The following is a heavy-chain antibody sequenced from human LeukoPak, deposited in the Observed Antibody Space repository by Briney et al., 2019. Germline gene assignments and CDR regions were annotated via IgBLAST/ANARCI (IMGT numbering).Heavy chain of an antibody. V-gene: IGHV4-31*03. CDR1: GGSISSGDFY. CDR3: ARVDRPYSSSWYFDY. CDR2: IYYSGST. D-gene: IGHD6-13*01. J-gene: IGHJ4*02. Sequence: PSQTLSLTCTVSGGSISSGDFYWSWIRQHPGKGLEWIGYIYYSGSTNYNPSLKSRVTISVDTSKNQFSLKLSSVTAADTAVYYCARVDRPYSSSWYFDYWGQGTLVTVSS.